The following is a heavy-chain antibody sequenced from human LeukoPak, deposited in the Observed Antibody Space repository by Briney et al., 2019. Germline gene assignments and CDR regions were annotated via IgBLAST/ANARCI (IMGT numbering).Heavy chain of an antibody. D-gene: IGHD6-19*01. CDR3: ARARQWLGILDY. V-gene: IGHV3-48*04. CDR1: GFTFSSYG. J-gene: IGHJ4*02. Sequence: PGGSLRLSCAASGFTFSSYGMHWVRQAPGKGLEWVSYISSSGSTIYYANSVKGRFTISRDNAKNSLYLQMNSLRAEDTAVYYCARARQWLGILDYWGQGTLVTVSS. CDR2: ISSSGSTI.